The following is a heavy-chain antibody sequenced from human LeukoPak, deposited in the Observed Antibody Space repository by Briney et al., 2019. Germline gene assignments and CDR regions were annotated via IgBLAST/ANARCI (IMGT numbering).Heavy chain of an antibody. CDR3: TTIKSAKLGGFDY. CDR2: ISYDGSNK. Sequence: GGSLRLSCAASGFTFSSYAMHWVRQAPGKGLEWVAVISYDGSNKYYADSVKGRFTISRDNSKNTLYLQMNSLKTEDTGVYHCTTIKSAKLGGFDYWGQGAPVTVSS. J-gene: IGHJ4*02. CDR1: GFTFSSYA. V-gene: IGHV3-30-3*01. D-gene: IGHD3-16*01.